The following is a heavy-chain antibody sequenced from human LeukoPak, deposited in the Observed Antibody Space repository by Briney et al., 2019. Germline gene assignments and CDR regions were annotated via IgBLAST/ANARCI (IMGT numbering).Heavy chain of an antibody. CDR1: GGTFSRYA. J-gene: IGHJ5*02. Sequence: GASGKVSCKASGGTFSRYAISWVRQAPGQGLEWMGGIIPIFGAANYAQKFQGRVTITADESTSTAYMELSSLRSEDTAVYYCASALAVRGVIDWFDPWGQGTLVTVSS. D-gene: IGHD3-10*01. CDR2: IIPIFGAA. CDR3: ASALAVRGVIDWFDP. V-gene: IGHV1-69*01.